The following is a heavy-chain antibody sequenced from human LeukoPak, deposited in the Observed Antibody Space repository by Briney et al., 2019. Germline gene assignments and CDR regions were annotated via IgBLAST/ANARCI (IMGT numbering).Heavy chain of an antibody. V-gene: IGHV1-69*13. CDR2: IIPIFGTA. Sequence: SVKVSCKASGGTFSSYAISWVRQAPGQGLEWMGGIIPIFGTANYAQKFQGRVTITADESTSTAYMELSSLRSEDTAVYYCARGPFSRSMIVVGPNFDYWGQGTLVTVSS. J-gene: IGHJ4*02. CDR3: ARGPFSRSMIVVGPNFDY. D-gene: IGHD3-22*01. CDR1: GGTFSSYA.